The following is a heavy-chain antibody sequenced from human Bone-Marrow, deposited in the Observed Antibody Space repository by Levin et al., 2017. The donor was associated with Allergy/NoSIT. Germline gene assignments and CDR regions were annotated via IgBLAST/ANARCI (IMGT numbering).Heavy chain of an antibody. Sequence: GGSLRLSCAASGFTFKNYAMGWVRQAPGKGLEWLSYISITSNTIYYADSVKGRFTISRDNAKNSLFLQMNSLRDEDTAVYYCARDPYDYGADSGRAYYFDYWGQGTLVTVSS. V-gene: IGHV3-48*02. CDR1: GFTFKNYA. J-gene: IGHJ4*02. D-gene: IGHD4-23*01. CDR3: ARDPYDYGADSGRAYYFDY. CDR2: ISITSNTI.